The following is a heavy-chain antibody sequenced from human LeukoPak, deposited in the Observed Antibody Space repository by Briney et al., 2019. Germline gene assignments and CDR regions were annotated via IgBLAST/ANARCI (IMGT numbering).Heavy chain of an antibody. V-gene: IGHV3-21*01. CDR1: GFTFSSYD. Sequence: GGSLRLSCAASGFTFSSYDMNWVRQAPGKGLEWVSSISSSSSYIYYSDSVKGRFAMSRDNAKNSLYLQMNSLRTEDTAVYYCARDLVLSRSVGASEKIDYWGQGTLVTVSS. D-gene: IGHD1-26*01. J-gene: IGHJ4*02. CDR2: ISSSSSYI. CDR3: ARDLVLSRSVGASEKIDY.